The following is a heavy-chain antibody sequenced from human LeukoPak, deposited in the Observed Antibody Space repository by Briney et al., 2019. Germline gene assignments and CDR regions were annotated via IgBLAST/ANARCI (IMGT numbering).Heavy chain of an antibody. Sequence: GGSLRLSCAASGFTFSSYWMSWVRQAPGKGLEWVANIKQGGSEKYYVDSVKGRFTISRDNAKNSLYLQMNSLRAEDTAVYYCARDQGASSSWFSFDYWGQGTLVTVSS. CDR3: ARDQGASSSWFSFDY. D-gene: IGHD6-13*01. CDR1: GFTFSSYW. J-gene: IGHJ4*02. CDR2: IKQGGSEK. V-gene: IGHV3-7*01.